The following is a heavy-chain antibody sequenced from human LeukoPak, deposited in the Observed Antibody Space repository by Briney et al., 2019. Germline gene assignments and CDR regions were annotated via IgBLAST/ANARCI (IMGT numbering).Heavy chain of an antibody. Sequence: GGSLRLSCAASGFTFSSSWMHWVRQAPGRGLVWVSRITRDGSSTTYADSVKGRFTTSRDNAKNTLYLQMDSLRDDDTAVYYCARDPGYESWSPFWGGMDVWGNGTTVIVSS. J-gene: IGHJ6*04. V-gene: IGHV3-74*01. CDR2: ITRDGSST. D-gene: IGHD3-16*01. CDR3: ARDPGYESWSPFWGGMDV. CDR1: GFTFSSSW.